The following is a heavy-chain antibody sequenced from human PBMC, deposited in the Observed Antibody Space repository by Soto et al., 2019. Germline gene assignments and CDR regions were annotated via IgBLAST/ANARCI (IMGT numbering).Heavy chain of an antibody. D-gene: IGHD4-17*01. CDR3: AKAPYGDYADY. J-gene: IGHJ4*02. Sequence: ESGGGVVQPGRSLRLSCAASGFTFSSYGMHWVRQAPGKGLEWVAVISYDGSNKYYADSVKGRFTISRDNSKNTLYLQMNSLRAEDTAVYYCAKAPYGDYADYWGQGTLVTVSS. V-gene: IGHV3-30*18. CDR2: ISYDGSNK. CDR1: GFTFSSYG.